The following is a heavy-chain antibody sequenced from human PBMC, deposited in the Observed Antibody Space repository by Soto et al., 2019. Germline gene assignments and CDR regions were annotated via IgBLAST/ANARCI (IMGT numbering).Heavy chain of an antibody. J-gene: IGHJ6*02. Sequence: SVKVSCKASGFTFTSSAVQWVRQARGQRLEWIGWIVVGSGNTNYAQKFQERVTITRDMSTSTAYMELSSLRSEDTAVYYCAAESLYDILTGYYMGFYGMDVWGQGTTVTVSS. V-gene: IGHV1-58*01. CDR3: AAESLYDILTGYYMGFYGMDV. CDR1: GFTFTSSA. D-gene: IGHD3-9*01. CDR2: IVVGSGNT.